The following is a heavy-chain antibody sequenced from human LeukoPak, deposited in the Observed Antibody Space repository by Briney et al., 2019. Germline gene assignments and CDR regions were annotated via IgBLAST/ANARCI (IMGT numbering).Heavy chain of an antibody. J-gene: IGHJ4*02. CDR3: TRTYSSSWFGDY. CDR1: GFTFSSYW. Sequence: GGSLRLSCAASGFTFSSYWMHWVRQAPGKGLEWVGFIRSKAYGGTTEYAASVKGRFTISRDDSKSIAYLQMNSLKTEDTAVYYCTRTYSSSWFGDYWGQGTLVTVSS. D-gene: IGHD6-13*01. CDR2: IRSKAYGGTT. V-gene: IGHV3-49*04.